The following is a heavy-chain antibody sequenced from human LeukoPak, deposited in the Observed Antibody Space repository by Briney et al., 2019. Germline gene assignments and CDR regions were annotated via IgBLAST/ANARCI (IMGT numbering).Heavy chain of an antibody. J-gene: IGHJ6*03. D-gene: IGHD4-17*01. V-gene: IGHV4-39*01. CDR2: IYCSGST. Sequence: SETLSLTCTVSGGSISSSSYYWGWIRQPPGKGLEWIGSIYCSGSTYYNPSLKSRVTISVDTSKNQFSLKLSSVTAADTAVYFCARGTYGYYMDVWGKGTTVTVSS. CDR1: GGSISSSSYY. CDR3: ARGTYGYYMDV.